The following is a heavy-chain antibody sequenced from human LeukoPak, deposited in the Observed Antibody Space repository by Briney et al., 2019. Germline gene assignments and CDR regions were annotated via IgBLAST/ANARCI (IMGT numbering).Heavy chain of an antibody. CDR1: GFTLSRFA. D-gene: IGHD3-10*01. CDR3: AREADSGYYRTADY. J-gene: IGHJ4*02. V-gene: IGHV3-30-3*01. CDR2: MSYDGSEK. Sequence: GRSLTLSCTASGFTLSRFAMHWVRQAPGKGLEWVGHMSYDGSEKHYVDSVRGRLTISRDTSKNTLYLEMTSLKTEDTAVYYCAREADSGYYRTADYWGQGTMVTVS.